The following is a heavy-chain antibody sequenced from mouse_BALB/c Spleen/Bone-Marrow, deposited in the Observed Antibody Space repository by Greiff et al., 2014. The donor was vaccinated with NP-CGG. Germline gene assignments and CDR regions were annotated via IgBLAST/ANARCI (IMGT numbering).Heavy chain of an antibody. D-gene: IGHD2-3*01. J-gene: IGHJ3*01. CDR2: INPDSGTI. CDR3: ARNGYYGWIAY. CDR1: GFDFSRYW. Sequence: SGGGLVQPEGSLKLSCAASGFDFSRYWMTWVRQAPGKGLEWIGEINPDSGTINYTPSLKDKFIISRNNAKNTLYLQMSKVRSEDTALYYCARNGYYGWIAYWGQGTLSLSLQ. V-gene: IGHV4-1*02.